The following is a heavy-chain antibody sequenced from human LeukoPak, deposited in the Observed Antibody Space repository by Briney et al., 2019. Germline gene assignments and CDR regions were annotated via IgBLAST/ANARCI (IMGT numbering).Heavy chain of an antibody. CDR3: ARGGEGGATTDFDY. D-gene: IGHD1-26*01. J-gene: IGHJ4*02. CDR2: INPNSGGT. CDR1: GYTFTSYD. Sequence: ASVKVSCKASGYTFTSYDLNWVRQAPGQGLEWMGRINPNSGGTNYAQKFQGRVTMTRDTSISTAYMELSRLRSDDTAVYYCARGGEGGATTDFDYWGQGTLVTVSS. V-gene: IGHV1-2*06.